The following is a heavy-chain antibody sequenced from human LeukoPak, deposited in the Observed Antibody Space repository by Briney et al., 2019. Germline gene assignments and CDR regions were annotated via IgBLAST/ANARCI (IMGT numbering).Heavy chain of an antibody. J-gene: IGHJ4*02. V-gene: IGHV4-34*01. CDR1: GGSFSGYY. Sequence: SETLSLTCAVYGGSFSGYYWSWIRQPPGKGLEWIGEINHSGSTNYNPSLKSRVTISVDTSKNQFSLKLSSVTAADTAVYYCARAYSGIVVVPAARTRRDYWGQGTLVTVSS. CDR3: ARAYSGIVVVPAARTRRDY. CDR2: INHSGST. D-gene: IGHD2-2*01.